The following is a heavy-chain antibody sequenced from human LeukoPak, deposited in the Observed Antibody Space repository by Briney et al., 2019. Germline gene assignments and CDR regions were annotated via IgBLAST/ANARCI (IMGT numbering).Heavy chain of an antibody. D-gene: IGHD6-19*01. CDR3: AKAGRSGWYPGWPFDI. V-gene: IGHV3-53*01. CDR1: GFTVSSKY. J-gene: IGHJ3*02. CDR2: IYSGGST. Sequence: GGSLRLSCAASGFTVSSKYMSWVRQAPGKGLEWVSVIYSGGSTYYADSVKGRFTISRDNSKNTLYLQMNSLRAEDTAVYYCAKAGRSGWYPGWPFDIWGQGTMVTVSS.